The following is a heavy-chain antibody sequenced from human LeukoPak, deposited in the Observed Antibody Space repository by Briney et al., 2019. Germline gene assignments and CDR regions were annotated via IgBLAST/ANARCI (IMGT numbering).Heavy chain of an antibody. D-gene: IGHD5-12*01. Sequence: SETLSLTCTVSGGSISSGDYYWSWIRQPPGKGLEWIGYIYYSGSTYYNPSLKSRATISVDTSKNQFSLKLSSVTAADTAVYYCARACGYDFYFDYWGLGTLVTVSS. V-gene: IGHV4-30-4*01. J-gene: IGHJ4*02. CDR2: IYYSGST. CDR3: ARACGYDFYFDY. CDR1: GGSISSGDYY.